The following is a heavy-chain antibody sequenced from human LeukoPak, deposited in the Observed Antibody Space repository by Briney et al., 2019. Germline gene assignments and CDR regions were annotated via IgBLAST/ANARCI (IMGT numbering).Heavy chain of an antibody. D-gene: IGHD3-3*01. CDR2: IRYDGSNK. J-gene: IGHJ4*02. CDR3: AKSSGADFWSGYLDY. V-gene: IGHV3-30*02. Sequence: GGSLRLSCAASGFTLSSYGMHWVRQAPGKGLEWVAFIRYDGSNKYYADSVKGRFTISRDNSKNTLYLQMNSLRAEDTAVYYCAKSSGADFWSGYLDYWGQGTLVTVSS. CDR1: GFTLSSYG.